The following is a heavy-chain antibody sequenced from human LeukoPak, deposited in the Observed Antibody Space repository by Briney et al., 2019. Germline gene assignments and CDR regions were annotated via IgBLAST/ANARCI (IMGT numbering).Heavy chain of an antibody. CDR1: GFTVSSDF. Sequence: GGSLRLSCAASGFTVSSDFMNWVRQAPGKGLEWVSVIYTGGSTYYADSVKGRFTISRDNSKNTLYLQMNSVRAEDTAVYYCARAPVIVVRRVKVPYGMNVWGQGTTVTVSS. CDR3: ARAPVIVVRRVKVPYGMNV. D-gene: IGHD3-10*01. CDR2: IYTGGST. J-gene: IGHJ6*02. V-gene: IGHV3-53*01.